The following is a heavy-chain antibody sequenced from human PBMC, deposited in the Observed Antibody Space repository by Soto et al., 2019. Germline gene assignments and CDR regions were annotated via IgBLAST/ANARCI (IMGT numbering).Heavy chain of an antibody. CDR1: GFTLSDYY. V-gene: IGHV3-72*01. J-gene: IGHJ6*02. CDR3: GRGGYRHYSAYYYYALDV. D-gene: IGHD4-4*01. CDR2: TRDKPNSYTT. Sequence: GGSLRLSCVPSGFTLSDYYVDWVRQAPGKGLEWVGRTRDKPNSYTTEYAASVEGRFTISRDDSKNSRYLQLNSLNTEDTAVYYCGRGGYRHYSAYYYYALDVWGQGTTVTVSS.